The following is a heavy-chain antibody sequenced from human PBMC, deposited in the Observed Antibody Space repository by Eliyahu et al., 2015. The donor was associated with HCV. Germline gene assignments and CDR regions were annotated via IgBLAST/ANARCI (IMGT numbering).Heavy chain of an antibody. V-gene: IGHV3-30*04. J-gene: IGHJ4*02. CDR1: GFPFNRYS. Sequence: QVQLVESGGGVVQPGTSLXLSCAASGFPFNRYSMYWVRQAPGKGLGTVASILNDGSSAYYPDSVRGRFTISRDNSKSTLFLQMNSLRVEDSAVYFCAKDGGVGYNDINYWGQGTLVTVSS. D-gene: IGHD5-24*01. CDR2: ILNDGSSA. CDR3: AKDGGVGYNDINY.